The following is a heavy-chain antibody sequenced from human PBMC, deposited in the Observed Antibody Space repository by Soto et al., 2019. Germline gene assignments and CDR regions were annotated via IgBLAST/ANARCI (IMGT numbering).Heavy chain of an antibody. CDR3: ARLFSIAARPGYFDY. D-gene: IGHD6-6*01. Sequence: SETLSLTCAVYGGSFSGYYWSWIRQPPGKGLEWIGEINHSGSTNYNPSLKSRVTISVDTSKNQFSLKLSSVTAADTAVYYCARLFSIAARPGYFDYWGQGTLVTVSS. CDR1: GGSFSGYY. J-gene: IGHJ4*02. V-gene: IGHV4-34*01. CDR2: INHSGST.